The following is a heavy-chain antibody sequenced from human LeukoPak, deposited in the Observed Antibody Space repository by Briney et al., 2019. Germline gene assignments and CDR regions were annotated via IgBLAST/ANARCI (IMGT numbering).Heavy chain of an antibody. CDR2: IKQDGSGK. J-gene: IGHJ4*02. CDR1: GFTFSSYW. D-gene: IGHD6-19*01. V-gene: IGHV3-7*01. CDR3: ARDPSVAPLDY. Sequence: GGSLRLSCAASGFTFSSYWMSWVRQAPGKGLEWVANIKQDGSGKYYVDSVKGRFTISRDNAKNSLYLQMNSLRAEDTAVYYCARDPSVAPLDYWGQGTLVTVSS.